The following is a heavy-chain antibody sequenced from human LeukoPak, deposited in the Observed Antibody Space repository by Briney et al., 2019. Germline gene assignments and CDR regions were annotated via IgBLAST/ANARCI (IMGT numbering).Heavy chain of an antibody. CDR3: ARGVEPLAANTLAY. CDR2: ISGTGSIT. CDR1: GFTFSSYA. V-gene: IGHV3-23*01. D-gene: IGHD1-14*01. Sequence: GGSLRLSCAASGFTFSSYAVSWVRQAPGKGLEWVSAISGTGSITHYSDSVMGRFTISRDNSRDTLHLQMDSLRAEDTAVYYCARGVEPLAANTLAYWGQGTLVTVSS. J-gene: IGHJ4*02.